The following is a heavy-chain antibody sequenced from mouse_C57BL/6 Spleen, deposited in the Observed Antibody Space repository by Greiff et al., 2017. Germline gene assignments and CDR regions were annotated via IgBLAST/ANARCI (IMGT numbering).Heavy chain of an antibody. CDR1: GFNIKDYY. D-gene: IGHD3-2*02. V-gene: IGHV14-1*01. J-gene: IGHJ3*01. CDR2: IDPEDGDT. CDR3: TLDSSGYGFAY. Sequence: VQLQQSGAELVRPGASVKLSCTASGFNIKDYYMHWVKQRPEQGLEWIGRIDPEDGDTEYAPTFQGKATMTADTSSNTAYLQLSSLTSEDTAVYYCTLDSSGYGFAYWGQGTLVTVSA.